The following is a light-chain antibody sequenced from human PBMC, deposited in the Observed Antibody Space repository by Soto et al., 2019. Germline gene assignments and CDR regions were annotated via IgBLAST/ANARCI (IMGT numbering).Light chain of an antibody. CDR3: QQYGTSAPIT. Sequence: EIGLTQSPGTLSFSPGERATLSCRASQSVSSNYLAWYQQKPGQAPSLLIYGASSRATGIPDRFSGSGSGTDFTLTISRLEPEDFGMYYCQQYGTSAPITFGQGTRVEIE. CDR1: QSVSSNY. CDR2: GAS. V-gene: IGKV3-20*01. J-gene: IGKJ5*01.